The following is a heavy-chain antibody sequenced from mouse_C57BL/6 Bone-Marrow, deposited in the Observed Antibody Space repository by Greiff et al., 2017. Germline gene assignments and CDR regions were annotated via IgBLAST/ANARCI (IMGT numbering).Heavy chain of an antibody. J-gene: IGHJ2*01. Sequence: EVQLVESVAELVRPGASVKLSCTASGFNIKNTYMHWVKQRPEQGLEWIGRIDPANGNTQSAPKFQGKATITADTSSNTAYLQLSSLTSEDTAIYYCARGAYYSKRGYYCDYWGQGTTLTVSS. V-gene: IGHV14-3*01. CDR2: IDPANGNT. CDR1: GFNIKNTY. CDR3: ARGAYYSKRGYYCDY. D-gene: IGHD2-5*01.